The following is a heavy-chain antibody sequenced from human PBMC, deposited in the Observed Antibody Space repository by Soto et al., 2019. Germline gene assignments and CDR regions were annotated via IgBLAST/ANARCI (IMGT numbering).Heavy chain of an antibody. J-gene: IGHJ6*02. CDR1: GASISSSRYY. CDR2: VHYSEST. D-gene: IGHD3-3*01. V-gene: IGHV4-39*01. CDR3: MGVLGVSGVDV. Sequence: SETLSLTCSVSGASISSSRYYWAWIRQPPGKGLEWIGSVHYSESTDYNPSLKSRVTISVDTSKNQFSLTLSSVTAADTAVYYCMGVLGVSGVDVWGQGTTVTVSS.